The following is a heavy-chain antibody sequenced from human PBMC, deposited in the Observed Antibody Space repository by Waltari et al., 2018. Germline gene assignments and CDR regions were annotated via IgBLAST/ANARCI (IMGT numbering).Heavy chain of an antibody. Sequence: QVQLQESGPGLVKHSQTLSLTCTVSGGSISSGAYYLSWIRQPPGKGLEWIGYIYYSGSTYYNPSLKSRVTISVDTSKNQFSLKLSSVTAADTAVYYCATRNAEYGDYEWGGQGTLVTVSS. CDR3: ATRNAEYGDYEW. D-gene: IGHD4-17*01. J-gene: IGHJ4*02. V-gene: IGHV4-30-4*08. CDR2: IYYSGST. CDR1: GGSISSGAYY.